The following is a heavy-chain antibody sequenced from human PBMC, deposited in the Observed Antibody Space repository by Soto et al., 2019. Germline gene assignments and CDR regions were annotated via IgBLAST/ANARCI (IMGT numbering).Heavy chain of an antibody. V-gene: IGHV3-33*01. CDR1: GFTLSNYA. Sequence: PGGSLRLSCAASGFTLSNYAMHWVRQAPGKGLEWVAVSWYVASGGNIYYTDALRGRFTISRDNAKNSLHLQMNSLRAEDTAVYYCTRDASRDSSARGWFDPWGPGTLVTVSS. CDR2: SWYVASGGNI. D-gene: IGHD6-13*01. CDR3: TRDASRDSSARGWFDP. J-gene: IGHJ5*02.